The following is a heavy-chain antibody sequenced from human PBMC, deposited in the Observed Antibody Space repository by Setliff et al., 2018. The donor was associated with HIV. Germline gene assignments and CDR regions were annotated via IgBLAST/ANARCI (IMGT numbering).Heavy chain of an antibody. CDR2: INSGSNYI. D-gene: IGHD2-15*01. V-gene: IGHV3-21*01. CDR1: GFTFKTDA. CDR3: VRALSGGYCSGGNCFPFDF. J-gene: IGHJ4*02. Sequence: GGSLRLSCAASGFTFKTDAMHWVRQAPGKGLEWISSINSGSNYIYYTDSVKGRFIISRDNAKKSLFLQMSSLRAEDTAVYYCVRALSGGYCSGGNCFPFDFWGQGTLVTVSS.